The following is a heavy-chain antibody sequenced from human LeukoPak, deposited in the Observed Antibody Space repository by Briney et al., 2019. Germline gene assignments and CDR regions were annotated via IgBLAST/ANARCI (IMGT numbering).Heavy chain of an antibody. Sequence: ASVKVSCKTSGYTFTDYYMNWVRQAPGQGLEWMGWINPNSGGTNYAQKFQGRVTMTRDTSISTAYMELSRLRSDDTAVYYCARVGGKFGEFDYWGQGTLVTVSS. CDR1: GYTFTDYY. J-gene: IGHJ4*02. CDR3: ARVGGKFGEFDY. CDR2: INPNSGGT. V-gene: IGHV1-2*02. D-gene: IGHD3-10*01.